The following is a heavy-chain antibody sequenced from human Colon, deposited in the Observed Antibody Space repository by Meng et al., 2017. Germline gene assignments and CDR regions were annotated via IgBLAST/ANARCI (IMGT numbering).Heavy chain of an antibody. CDR2: ISGSGGST. Sequence: GGSLRLSCAGSGFTSSSFAMSWVRQAPGKGLEWVSAISGSGGSTFYEDSVRGRFTISRDKSKNTLYLQMNSLRAEDTAVYYCVKRGAGSFYNPEDYWGQGTLVTVSS. CDR3: VKRGAGSFYNPEDY. D-gene: IGHD3-10*01. J-gene: IGHJ4*02. V-gene: IGHV3-23*01. CDR1: GFTSSSFA.